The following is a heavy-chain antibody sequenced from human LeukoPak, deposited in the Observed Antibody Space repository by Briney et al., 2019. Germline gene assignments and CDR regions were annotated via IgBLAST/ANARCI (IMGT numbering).Heavy chain of an antibody. CDR2: IKQDGSEK. D-gene: IGHD5-24*01. CDR1: GSTFSNYW. CDR3: ARDGDGYKSIPFDY. Sequence: GGSLRLSCAASGSTFSNYWMSWVRQPPGKGLEWVANIKQDGSEKYYVDSVKGRFAISRDNAKNSLYLQMNNLSIEDTAVYYCARDGDGYKSIPFDYWGQGALVTVSS. J-gene: IGHJ4*02. V-gene: IGHV3-7*01.